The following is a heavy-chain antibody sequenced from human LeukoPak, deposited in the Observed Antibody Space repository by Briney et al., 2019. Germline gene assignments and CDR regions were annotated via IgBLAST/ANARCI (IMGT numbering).Heavy chain of an antibody. J-gene: IGHJ4*02. CDR2: TYYGSKWYN. D-gene: IGHD5-24*01. CDR3: SRSDGASDFDY. V-gene: IGHV6-1*01. CDR1: GDSFSSNRAS. Sequence: SQTLSLTCAISGDSFSSNRASWTWSRQSPSRGVELLGRTYYGSKWYNDYAVCLKSRISINPDTSKNQFSLQLNSVTPEDTAVYYCSRSDGASDFDYWGQGTLVTVSS.